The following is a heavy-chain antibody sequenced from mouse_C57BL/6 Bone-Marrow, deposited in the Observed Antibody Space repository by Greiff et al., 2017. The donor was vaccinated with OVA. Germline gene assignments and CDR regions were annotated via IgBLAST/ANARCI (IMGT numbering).Heavy chain of an antibody. CDR3: AREDEDYAMDY. CDR1: GFTFSSYA. J-gene: IGHJ4*01. CDR2: ISDGGSYT. Sequence: EVQLVESGGGLVKPGGSLKLSCAASGFTFSSYAMSWVRPTPEKRLEWVATISDGGSYTYYPDNVKGRFTISRDNAKNNLYLQMSHLKSEDTAMYYCAREDEDYAMDYWGQGTSVTVSS. V-gene: IGHV5-4*01.